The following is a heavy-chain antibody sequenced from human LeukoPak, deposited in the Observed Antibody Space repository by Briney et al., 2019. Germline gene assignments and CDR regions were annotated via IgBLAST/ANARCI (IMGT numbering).Heavy chain of an antibody. CDR2: INHSGST. Sequence: SETLSLTCAVYGGSFSGYYWSWIRQPPGKGLEWIGEINHSGSTNYNPSLKSRVTISVDTSKNQFSLKLSSVTAADTAVYYCARVGYYDSSGYYADAFDIWGQGTMVTVSS. V-gene: IGHV4-34*01. J-gene: IGHJ3*02. CDR3: ARVGYYDSSGYYADAFDI. D-gene: IGHD3-22*01. CDR1: GGSFSGYY.